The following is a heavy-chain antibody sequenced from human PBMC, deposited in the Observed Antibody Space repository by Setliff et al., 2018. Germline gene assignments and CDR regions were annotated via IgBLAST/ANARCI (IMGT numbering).Heavy chain of an antibody. CDR3: ARDLSNVWGSYRLTNWFDP. J-gene: IGHJ5*02. V-gene: IGHV3-7*03. CDR2: IKQDGSEK. D-gene: IGHD3-16*02. CDR1: GFTFSSYW. Sequence: SLRLSCAASGFTFSSYWMSWVRQAPGKGLEWVANIKQDGSEKYYVDSVKGRFTISRDNAKNSLYLQMNSLRAEDTAVYYCARDLSNVWGSYRLTNWFDPWGQGTLVTVSS.